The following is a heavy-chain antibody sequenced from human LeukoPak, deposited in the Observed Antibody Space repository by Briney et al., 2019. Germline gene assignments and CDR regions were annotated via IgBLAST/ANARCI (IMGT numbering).Heavy chain of an antibody. CDR2: IYTSGST. J-gene: IGHJ4*02. D-gene: IGHD5-24*01. V-gene: IGHV4-4*07. CDR3: ARHRSKWLQSSFDY. Sequence: SSETLSLTCTVPGVSISSYYWSWIRQPAGKGLEWIGRIYTSGSTNYNPSLKSRVTMSVDTSKNQFSLKLSSVTAADTAVYYCARHRSKWLQSSFDYWGQGTLVTVSS. CDR1: GVSISSYY.